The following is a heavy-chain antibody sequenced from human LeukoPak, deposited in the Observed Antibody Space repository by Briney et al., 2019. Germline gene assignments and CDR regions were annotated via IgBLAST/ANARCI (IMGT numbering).Heavy chain of an antibody. Sequence: ASVKVSCKASGGTFSSYAISWVRQAPGQGLEWMGWISAYNGNTNYAQKLQGRVTMTTDTSTSTAYMELSRLRSDDTAVYYCASSLPKGPPGYWGQGTLVTVSS. D-gene: IGHD7-27*01. V-gene: IGHV1-18*01. CDR3: ASSLPKGPPGY. CDR1: GGTFSSYA. CDR2: ISAYNGNT. J-gene: IGHJ4*02.